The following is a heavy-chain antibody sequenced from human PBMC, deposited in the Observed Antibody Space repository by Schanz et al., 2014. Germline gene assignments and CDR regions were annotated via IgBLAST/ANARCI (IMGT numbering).Heavy chain of an antibody. CDR2: ITYNGGTI. J-gene: IGHJ3*02. CDR3: AKSDAFDI. CDR1: GFTFSSHS. V-gene: IGHV3-48*01. Sequence: VQLVESGGGVVQPGRSLRLSCAASGFTFSSHSFNWVRQAPGKGLEWISYITYNGGTIYYADSVKGRFTISRDNVKNSLYLEMNSLRAEDTAVYYCAKSDAFDIWGQGTLVTVSS.